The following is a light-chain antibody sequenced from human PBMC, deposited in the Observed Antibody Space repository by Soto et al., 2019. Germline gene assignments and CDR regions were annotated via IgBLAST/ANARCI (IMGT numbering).Light chain of an antibody. Sequence: DIQMTQSPSSLSASVGDRVNITCRASQGIRNYLAWYQQKPGKVPTLLIYAASTLQSGVPSRFGGSGSGTVLTFTIRSRQLEDVATFSLQKNSSAPPLTFGGGTKVEIK. CDR2: AAS. V-gene: IGKV1-27*01. J-gene: IGKJ4*01. CDR3: QKNSSAPPLT. CDR1: QGIRNY.